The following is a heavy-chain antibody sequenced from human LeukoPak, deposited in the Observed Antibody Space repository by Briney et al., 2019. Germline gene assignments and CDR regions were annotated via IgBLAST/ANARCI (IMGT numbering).Heavy chain of an antibody. V-gene: IGHV4-59*06. CDR1: GGSISSYY. CDR2: IYYSGST. Sequence: PSETLSLTCTVSGGSISSYYWSWIRQPPGKGLEWIGYIYYSGSTYYNPSLKSRVTISVDTSKNQFSLKLSSVTAADTAVYYCARGSDYWGQGTLVTVSS. D-gene: IGHD3-10*01. CDR3: ARGSDY. J-gene: IGHJ4*02.